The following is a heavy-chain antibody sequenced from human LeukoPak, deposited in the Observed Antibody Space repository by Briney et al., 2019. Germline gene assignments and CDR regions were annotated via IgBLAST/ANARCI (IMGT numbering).Heavy chain of an antibody. V-gene: IGHV3-9*01. D-gene: IGHD6-19*01. Sequence: GGSLRLSCAASGFTFDDYAMHWARQAPGKGLEWVSGISWNSGSIGYADSVKGRFTISRDNAKNSLYLQMNSLRAEDTALYYCARDSKRRIAVGGHNWFDPWGQGTLVTVSS. CDR2: ISWNSGSI. CDR1: GFTFDDYA. CDR3: ARDSKRRIAVGGHNWFDP. J-gene: IGHJ5*02.